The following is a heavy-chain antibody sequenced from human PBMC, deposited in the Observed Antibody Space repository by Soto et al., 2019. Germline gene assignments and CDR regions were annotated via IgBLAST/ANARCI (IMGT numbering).Heavy chain of an antibody. D-gene: IGHD2-21*01. CDR3: ARCGGDCQYYYYYYMDV. J-gene: IGHJ6*03. CDR1: GYTFTSYG. Sequence: QVQLVQSGAEVKKPGASVKVSCKASGYTFTSYGITWVRQAPGQGLEWMGWISAYNGNTNYAQKLKGRVTMTTDTSTSTAYMELRSLRSDDTAVYYCARCGGDCQYYYYYYMDVWGKGTTVTVSS. CDR2: ISAYNGNT. V-gene: IGHV1-18*01.